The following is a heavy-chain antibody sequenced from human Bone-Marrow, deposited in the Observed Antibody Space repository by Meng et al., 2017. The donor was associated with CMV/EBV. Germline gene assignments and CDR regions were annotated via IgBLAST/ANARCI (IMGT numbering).Heavy chain of an antibody. CDR1: GGSISSYY. D-gene: IGHD3-10*01. V-gene: IGHV4-59*01. CDR3: AREGEDTMVRGTVRYYYGMDV. CDR2: IYYSGST. J-gene: IGHJ6*02. Sequence: SETLSLTCTVSGGSISSYYWSWIRQPPGKGLEWIGYIYYSGSTNYNPSLKSRVTISVDTSKNQFSLKLSSVTAADTAVYYCAREGEDTMVRGTVRYYYGMDVWGQGTTVTGSS.